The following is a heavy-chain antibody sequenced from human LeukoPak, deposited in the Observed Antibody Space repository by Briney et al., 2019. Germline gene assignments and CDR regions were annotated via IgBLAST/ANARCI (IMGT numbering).Heavy chain of an antibody. D-gene: IGHD1-7*01. Sequence: PGGSLRLSCTASGFTFSYVMTWVRQAPGKGLEWVSAISNSGANTYYADSVKGRFTISRDNSKNTLYLQMNSLRAEDTAVYYCANGNYMAVWGQGTTVTVSS. CDR1: GFTFSYV. J-gene: IGHJ6*02. CDR2: ISNSGANT. V-gene: IGHV3-23*01. CDR3: ANGNYMAV.